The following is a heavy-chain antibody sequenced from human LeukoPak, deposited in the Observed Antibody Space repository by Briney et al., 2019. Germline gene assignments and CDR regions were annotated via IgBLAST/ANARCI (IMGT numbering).Heavy chain of an antibody. D-gene: IGHD5-18*01. CDR2: TSYDGSNK. Sequence: GSLRLSCAASGFTFSSYAMHWVRQAPGKGLEWVAVTSYDGSNKNYADSVTGRFTISRDNSKNTLYLLMNSLRAEDTAVYYCARAAMANFDYWGQGTLVTVSS. CDR1: GFTFSSYA. V-gene: IGHV3-30*04. CDR3: ARAAMANFDY. J-gene: IGHJ4*02.